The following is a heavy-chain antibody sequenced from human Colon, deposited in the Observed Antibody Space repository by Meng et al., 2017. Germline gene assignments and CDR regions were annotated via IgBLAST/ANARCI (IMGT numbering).Heavy chain of an antibody. D-gene: IGHD5-18*01. CDR2: INPNGGST. J-gene: IGHJ6*02. CDR1: GYNFNNYY. Sequence: ASVKVSCKASGYNFNNYYIHWVRQDPGQGLEWMGIINPNGGSTSYAQKFKGRVTMTRDTSPSTVSMELSSMRSEDTAVYYCARVDDVGYSYGGKYGMDVWGQGTMVTVSS. CDR3: ARVDDVGYSYGGKYGMDV. V-gene: IGHV1-46*02.